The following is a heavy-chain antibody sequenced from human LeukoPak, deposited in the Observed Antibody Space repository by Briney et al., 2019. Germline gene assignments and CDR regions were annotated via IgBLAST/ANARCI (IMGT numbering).Heavy chain of an antibody. J-gene: IGHJ4*02. CDR1: GGSFSGYY. CDR2: INHSGST. CDR3: ARDPLTGVGTPEY. D-gene: IGHD7-27*01. V-gene: IGHV4-34*01. Sequence: PSETLSLTCAVYGGSFSGYYWSWIRQPPGKGLEWIGEINHSGSTNYNPSLKSRVTISVDTSKNQFSLKLSSVTAADTAVYYCARDPLTGVGTPEYWGQGTLVTVSS.